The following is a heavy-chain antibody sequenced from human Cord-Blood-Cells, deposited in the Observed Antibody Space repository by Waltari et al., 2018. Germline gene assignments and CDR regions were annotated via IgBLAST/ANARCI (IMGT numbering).Heavy chain of an antibody. Sequence: QVQLQQWGAGLLKPSETLSLTCAVYGGSFSGYYWSWIRQPPGKGLEWIGEINHMGSTNHNPSLKSRVTISVDTSKNQFSLKLSSVTAADTAVYYCARVIYGSGSYSDWFDPWGQGTLVTVSS. D-gene: IGHD3-10*01. J-gene: IGHJ5*02. CDR2: INHMGST. V-gene: IGHV4-34*01. CDR3: ARVIYGSGSYSDWFDP. CDR1: GGSFSGYY.